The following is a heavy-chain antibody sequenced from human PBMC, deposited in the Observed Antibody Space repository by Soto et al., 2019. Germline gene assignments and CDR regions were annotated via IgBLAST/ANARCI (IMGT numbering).Heavy chain of an antibody. CDR1: GGSISSYY. CDR3: ARARPIGVVVAATLAFDI. J-gene: IGHJ3*02. Sequence: QVQLQESGPGLVKPSETLSLTCTVSGGSISSYYWSWIRQPPGKGLEWIGYIYYSGSTNYNPSLKRRVARSVDTSKDHFSLKLSSVTAADTAVYYCARARPIGVVVAATLAFDIWGQGTMVTVSS. CDR2: IYYSGST. D-gene: IGHD2-15*01. V-gene: IGHV4-59*01.